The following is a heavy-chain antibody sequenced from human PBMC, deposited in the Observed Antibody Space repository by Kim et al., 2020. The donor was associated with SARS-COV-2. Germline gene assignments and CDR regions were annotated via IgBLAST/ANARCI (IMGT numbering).Heavy chain of an antibody. CDR3: ATLRQVKFDP. CDR2: T. V-gene: IGHV4-31*02. J-gene: IGHJ5*02. Sequence: TPYNPSLKGRVIISADTSKNQFTLRLSSVTAADTAVYYWATLRQVKFDPWGQGTLVTVSS. D-gene: IGHD3-9*01.